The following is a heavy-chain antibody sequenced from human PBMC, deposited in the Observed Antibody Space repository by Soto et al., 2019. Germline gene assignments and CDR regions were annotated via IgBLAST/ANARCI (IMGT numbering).Heavy chain of an antibody. CDR1: GYTFTSYG. D-gene: IGHD3-10*01. J-gene: IGHJ6*03. CDR3: ATFLWFGEGYYYMDV. CDR2: ISAYNGNT. Sequence: ASVKVSCKASGYTFTSYGISWVRQAPGQGLEWMGWISAYNGNTNYAQKLQGRVTMTTDTSTSTAYMELRSLRSDDTAVYYCATFLWFGEGYYYMDVWGKGTTVTVSS. V-gene: IGHV1-18*01.